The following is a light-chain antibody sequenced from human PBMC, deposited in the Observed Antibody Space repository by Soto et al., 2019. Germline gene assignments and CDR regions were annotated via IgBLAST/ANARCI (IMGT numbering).Light chain of an antibody. CDR3: SSYTRSNTRV. J-gene: IGLJ1*01. V-gene: IGLV2-14*01. CDR1: SSDVGGYNY. CDR2: EVS. Sequence: QSALTQPASVSGSPGQSITISCTGTSSDVGGYNYVSWYQQHPGKAPKLMIFEVSNRPSGVSNRFSGSKSGNTASLTISGLQAEDEADYYCSSYTRSNTRVFGTGTKVTVL.